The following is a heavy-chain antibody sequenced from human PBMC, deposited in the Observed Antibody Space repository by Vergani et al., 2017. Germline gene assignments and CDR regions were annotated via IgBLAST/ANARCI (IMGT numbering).Heavy chain of an antibody. CDR3: ARGLLSSGYLFDY. CDR1: GYTFTGYY. D-gene: IGHD3-22*01. Sequence: QVQLVQSGAEVKKPGASVKVSCKASGYTFTGYYMHWVRQAPGQGLEWMGWINPNSGGTNYSQKFQGRVTMTRDTAIRPAYMARSRMRSDDTAVYYCARGLLSSGYLFDYWGQGTLVTVSS. V-gene: IGHV1-2*02. J-gene: IGHJ4*02. CDR2: INPNSGGT.